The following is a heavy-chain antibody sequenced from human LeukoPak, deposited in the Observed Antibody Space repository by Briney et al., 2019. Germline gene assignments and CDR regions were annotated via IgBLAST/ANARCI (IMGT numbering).Heavy chain of an antibody. D-gene: IGHD3-22*01. CDR2: ISYDGNNK. V-gene: IGHV3-30*03. CDR1: GLTFSTYA. CDR3: TRDYYYDSSGHKGDDAFDI. Sequence: PGRSLRLSCLASGLTFSTYAMQWVRQAPGKGLEWLAVISYDGNNKYYADSVKGRFTISRDNSKNTLYLQMNSLRAEDTAVYYCTRDYYYDSSGHKGDDAFDIWGQGTMVTVSS. J-gene: IGHJ3*02.